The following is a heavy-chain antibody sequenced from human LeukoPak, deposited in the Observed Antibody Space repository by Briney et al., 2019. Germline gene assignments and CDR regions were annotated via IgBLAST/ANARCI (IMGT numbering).Heavy chain of an antibody. D-gene: IGHD6-6*01. J-gene: IGHJ4*02. V-gene: IGHV1-2*02. CDR2: INPNSGGS. Sequence: ASVKVSCKASGYTFTGYYMHWVRQAPGQGLEWLGWINPNSGGSNYAQKFQGKVTMTRDTSISTAYMELSRLRSDDTAVYYCATGSSLYYFDYWGQGTLVTVSS. CDR1: GYTFTGYY. CDR3: ATGSSLYYFDY.